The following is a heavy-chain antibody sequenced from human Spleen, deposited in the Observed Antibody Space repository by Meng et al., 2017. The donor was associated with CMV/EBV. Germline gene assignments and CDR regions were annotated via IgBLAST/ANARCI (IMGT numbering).Heavy chain of an antibody. CDR2: MNPNSDNT. D-gene: IGHD3-3*01. Sequence: SGYTFTSYDINWVRKATGQGLEWMGWMNPNSDNTGYAQKFQGRVTMTRNTSISTAYMELSSLRSEDTAVYYCARGYDFWSGYYEGFDPWGQGTLVTVSS. CDR1: GYTFTSYD. J-gene: IGHJ5*02. CDR3: ARGYDFWSGYYEGFDP. V-gene: IGHV1-8*01.